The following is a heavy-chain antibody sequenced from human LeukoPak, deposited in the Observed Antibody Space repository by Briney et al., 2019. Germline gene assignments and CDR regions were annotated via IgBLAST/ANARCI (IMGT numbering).Heavy chain of an antibody. V-gene: IGHV3-66*01. J-gene: IGHJ4*02. CDR3: ARGFRSVTTWGYFDY. CDR2: IYSGGGT. D-gene: IGHD4-17*01. Sequence: GGSLRLSCAASGFTVSTNYMSWVRQAPGKGLEWVSLIYSGGGTYYADSVKGRFTISRDNSRNTLSLQKNSLRVDDTAVYYCARGFRSVTTWGYFDYWGQGALVTVSS. CDR1: GFTVSTNY.